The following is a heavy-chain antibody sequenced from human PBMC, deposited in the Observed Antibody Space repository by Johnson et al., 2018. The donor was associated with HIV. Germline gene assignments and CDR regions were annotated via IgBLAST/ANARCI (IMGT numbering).Heavy chain of an antibody. V-gene: IGHV3-7*03. CDR1: GFTFDDYA. Sequence: VQLVESGGGLVQPGRSLRLSCAASGFTFDDYAMHWVRQAPGDRLERLTTINKDGGEEYYVDSVKGRFTISRDNARNSLYLQMNSLRVEDTAVYYCVRDVGPLDIWGQGTLVTVS. J-gene: IGHJ3*02. CDR2: INKDGGEE. CDR3: VRDVGPLDI.